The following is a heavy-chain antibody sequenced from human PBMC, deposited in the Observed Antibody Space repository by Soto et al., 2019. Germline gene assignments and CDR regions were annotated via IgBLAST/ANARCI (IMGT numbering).Heavy chain of an antibody. CDR3: ARGGDYGDDLDFFDY. CDR2: IWSHGSKK. Sequence: GGSLRLSCAASGFTFSSSDMHWVRQAPGKGLEWVAVIWSHGSKKFYADSVAGRFIISRDNSENTLFLQMNSLRVEDTAVYYCARGGDYGDDLDFFDYWGQGTLVTVSS. D-gene: IGHD4-17*01. J-gene: IGHJ4*02. V-gene: IGHV3-33*01. CDR1: GFTFSSSD.